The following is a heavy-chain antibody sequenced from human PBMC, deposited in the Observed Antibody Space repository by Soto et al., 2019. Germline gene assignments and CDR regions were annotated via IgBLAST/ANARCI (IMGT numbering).Heavy chain of an antibody. Sequence: XSVKVACTASGYRFATYGFIWVRQAPGQGLECVGWISAHNGDTHYSQKFQGRVTLTTDTSTNTGYMELRSLTSDDTAMYFCATEPIYYNDGSGYYPLGHWGQGTLVTVSSDVWGQGTTVTVSS. CDR1: GYRFATYG. CDR3: ATEPIYYNDGSGYYPLGHWGQGTLVTVSSDV. V-gene: IGHV1-18*04. CDR2: ISAHNGDT. D-gene: IGHD3-22*01. J-gene: IGHJ6*02.